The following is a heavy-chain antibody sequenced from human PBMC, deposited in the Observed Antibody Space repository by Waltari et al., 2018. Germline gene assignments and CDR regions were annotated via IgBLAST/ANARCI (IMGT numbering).Heavy chain of an antibody. J-gene: IGHJ4*02. CDR1: GDSITTRYL. Sequence: QLQLQESGPGLVEPSGPLSLTCGVSGDSITTRYLWNWVRQSPGKGLEWIGQVHGRGRTNYTPSLASRVTVSLDTYNNQFSLKVASATAADTAVYYCARDRGRGLYLDSWGPGTLVTVSP. CDR3: ARDRGRGLYLDS. CDR2: VHGRGRT. V-gene: IGHV4-4*02. D-gene: IGHD2-15*01.